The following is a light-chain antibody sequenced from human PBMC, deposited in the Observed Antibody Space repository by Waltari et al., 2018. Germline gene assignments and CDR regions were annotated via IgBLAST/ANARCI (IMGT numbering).Light chain of an antibody. V-gene: IGKV3-15*01. Sequence: EIVMTQSPATLSVSPGERATLSCRASQSVSSNLAWYQHEPGQAPRLLIYGAYTRATGIPARFSGSGSGTEFTLTISSLQSEDFAVYYCQQYNNWPPLTFGGGTKVEIK. CDR2: GAY. J-gene: IGKJ4*01. CDR3: QQYNNWPPLT. CDR1: QSVSSN.